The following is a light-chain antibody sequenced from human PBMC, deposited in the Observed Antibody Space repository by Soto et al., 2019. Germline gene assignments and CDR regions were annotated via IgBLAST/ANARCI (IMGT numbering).Light chain of an antibody. CDR3: QQYNSFSAT. V-gene: IGKV1-5*01. CDR2: GGS. Sequence: DIRMTQSPYTLSASVGDRVTITCRASQNIGSWLAWYQQKPVKAPKLLIYGGSTVETGVPSRLCGSGSGTEFTLSITNLQPGDFATYYCQQYNSFSATFGQGTRLETK. CDR1: QNIGSW. J-gene: IGKJ5*01.